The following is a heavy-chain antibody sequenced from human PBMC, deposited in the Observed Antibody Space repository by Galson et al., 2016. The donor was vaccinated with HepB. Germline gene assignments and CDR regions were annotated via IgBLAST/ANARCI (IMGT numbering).Heavy chain of an antibody. J-gene: IGHJ3*01. CDR1: GFTLSSYA. CDR2: ISGSGVST. CDR3: ARDPGEGDGGNWGAFDL. D-gene: IGHD4-23*01. V-gene: IGHV3-23*01. Sequence: SLRLSCAASGFTLSSYAMSWVRQAPGKGLEWVSAISGSGVSTYFADSVKGRFTISRDNSKNTLYLQMNSLRAEDTAVYYCARDPGEGDGGNWGAFDLWGQGTVVTVSS.